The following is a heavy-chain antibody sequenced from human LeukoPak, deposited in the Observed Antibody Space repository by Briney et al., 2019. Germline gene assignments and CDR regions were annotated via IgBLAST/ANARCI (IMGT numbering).Heavy chain of an antibody. D-gene: IGHD3-22*01. J-gene: IGHJ4*02. Sequence: SVKVSRKVSGYTLTELSMHWVRQAPGQGLEWMEGIIPIFGTANYAQKFQGRVSITADECTSTAYMELSSLRSEDTAVYYCARSGYYYDSSGYSEFDYWGQGTLVAVSS. CDR1: GYTLTELS. V-gene: IGHV1-69*13. CDR2: IIPIFGTA. CDR3: ARSGYYYDSSGYSEFDY.